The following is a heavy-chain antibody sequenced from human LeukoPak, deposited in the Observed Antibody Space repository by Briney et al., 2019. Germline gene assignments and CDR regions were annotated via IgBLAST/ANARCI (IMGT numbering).Heavy chain of an antibody. V-gene: IGHV3-66*01. CDR3: ARARTAAAGLFDY. D-gene: IGHD6-25*01. Sequence: PGGSLRLSCVGSGCTVSNSYMTWVRQAPGKGLEWVSAIYTGGSTYYADSVKGRFTISRDNSKNTLYLQMNSLRAEDTAVYYCARARTAAAGLFDYWGQGTLGTVSS. CDR2: IYTGGST. J-gene: IGHJ4*02. CDR1: GCTVSNSY.